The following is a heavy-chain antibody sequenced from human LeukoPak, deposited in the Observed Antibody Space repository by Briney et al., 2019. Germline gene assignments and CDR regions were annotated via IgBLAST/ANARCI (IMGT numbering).Heavy chain of an antibody. CDR2: INPNSGGT. CDR1: GYTFTGYY. J-gene: IGHJ4*02. D-gene: IGHD5-24*01. CDR3: ARADRRDGYKPYLGY. V-gene: IGHV1-2*02. Sequence: ASVKVSCKASGYTFTGYYMHWVRQAPGQGLEWMGWINPNSGGTNYAQKFQGGVTMTRDTSISTAYMELSRLRSDDTAVYYCARADRRDGYKPYLGYWGQGTLVTVSS.